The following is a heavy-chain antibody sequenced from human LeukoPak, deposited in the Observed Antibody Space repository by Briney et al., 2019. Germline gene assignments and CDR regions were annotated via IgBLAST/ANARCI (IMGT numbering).Heavy chain of an antibody. CDR1: GGTFSSYA. V-gene: IGHV1-69*04. Sequence: SVKVSCKASGGTFSSYAISWVRQAPGQGLEWMGRIIPILGIANYAQKFQGRVAITADKSTSTAYMELSSLRSEDTAVYYCARLGYCSGGSCYSGRARPTDYWGQGTLVTVSS. CDR2: IIPILGIA. CDR3: ARLGYCSGGSCYSGRARPTDY. D-gene: IGHD2-15*01. J-gene: IGHJ4*02.